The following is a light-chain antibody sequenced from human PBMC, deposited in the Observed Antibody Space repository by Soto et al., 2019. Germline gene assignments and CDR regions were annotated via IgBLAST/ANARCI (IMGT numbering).Light chain of an antibody. J-gene: IGLJ2*01. V-gene: IGLV2-23*03. CDR2: EGS. Sequence: QSALTQPASESGSPGQLITIYCTGTSSDVGSYNLVSWYQQHPGKAPKLMIYEGSKRPSGVSNRFSGSKSGNTASLTISGLQAEDEADYYCCSYAGSSTFKVVFGGGTKLTVL. CDR3: CSYAGSSTFKVV. CDR1: SSDVGSYNL.